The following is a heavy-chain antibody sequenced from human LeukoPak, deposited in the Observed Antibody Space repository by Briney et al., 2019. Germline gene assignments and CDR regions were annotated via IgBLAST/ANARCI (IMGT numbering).Heavy chain of an antibody. CDR2: ISYDGSNK. CDR3: ASGDTTGYSGDAFNI. D-gene: IGHD3-22*01. CDR1: GFTFSSYG. V-gene: IGHV3-30*03. J-gene: IGHJ3*02. Sequence: GGSLRLSCAASGFTFSSYGMHWVRQAPGKGLEWVAVISYDGSNKYYADSVKGRFTISRDTSKNTLYLQMDSLRAEDTAVYYCASGDTTGYSGDAFNIWGQGTMVTVSS.